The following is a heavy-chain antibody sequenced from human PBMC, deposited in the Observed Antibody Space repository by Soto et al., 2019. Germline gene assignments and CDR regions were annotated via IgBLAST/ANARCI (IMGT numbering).Heavy chain of an antibody. Sequence: PVGSLRLSCASSVFTFSSYEMNCVRQSPGKWLEWVSYISSSGSTIYYADSVKGRFTISRDNAKNSLYLQMNSLRAEDTAVYYCARDPDSGRYLTKGVTFDIWGQGTMVNVSS. J-gene: IGHJ3*02. D-gene: IGHD3-22*01. V-gene: IGHV3-48*03. CDR1: VFTFSSYE. CDR3: ARDPDSGRYLTKGVTFDI. CDR2: ISSSGSTI.